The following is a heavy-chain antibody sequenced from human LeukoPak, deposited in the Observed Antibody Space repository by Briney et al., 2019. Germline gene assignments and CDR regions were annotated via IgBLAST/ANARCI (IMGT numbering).Heavy chain of an antibody. D-gene: IGHD3-22*01. Sequence: ASVKVSCKASGYTFTSYYMHWVRQAPAQGLEWMGIINPSGGSTSYAQKFQGRVTMTRDMSTSTVYMELSSLRSEDTAVYYCARAYDSSGYYYGVSLGYWGQGTLVTVSS. CDR1: GYTFTSYY. CDR2: INPSGGST. V-gene: IGHV1-46*01. CDR3: ARAYDSSGYYYGVSLGY. J-gene: IGHJ4*02.